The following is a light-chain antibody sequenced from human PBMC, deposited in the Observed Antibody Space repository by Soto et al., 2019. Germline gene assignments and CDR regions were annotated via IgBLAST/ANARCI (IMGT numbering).Light chain of an antibody. V-gene: IGLV2-14*01. CDR1: SSDVGGYNY. Sequence: QSALTQPASVSGSPGQSITISCTGTSSDVGGYNYVSWYQQHPGKAPKLMIYEVSNRPSGVSNRFSGSKSGNTASLTISGLQAEDEADYYCSSYVGSITLVFGTGTKVTVL. CDR3: SSYVGSITLV. CDR2: EVS. J-gene: IGLJ1*01.